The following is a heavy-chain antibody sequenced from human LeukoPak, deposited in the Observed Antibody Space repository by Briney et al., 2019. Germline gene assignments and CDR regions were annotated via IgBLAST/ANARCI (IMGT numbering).Heavy chain of an antibody. Sequence: GASVKISCKASGGPFSSYAISWVRQAPGQGLEWMGRIIPILGMTNYAQMFQGRVTITADKSTSTAYMELSSLRSEDTAVYYCARDGSGTRPLDYWGQGTLVTVSS. CDR3: ARDGSGTRPLDY. J-gene: IGHJ4*02. D-gene: IGHD3-10*01. CDR2: IIPILGMT. CDR1: GGPFSSYA. V-gene: IGHV1-69*04.